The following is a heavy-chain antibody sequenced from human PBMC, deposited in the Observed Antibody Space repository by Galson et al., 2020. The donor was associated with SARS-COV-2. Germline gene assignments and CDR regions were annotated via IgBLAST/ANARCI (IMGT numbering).Heavy chain of an antibody. V-gene: IGHV3-64D*08. J-gene: IGHJ4*02. Sequence: GGTSFYADSVNGRFTMSRDNSKNTFYLQMTGLRVEDTAFYYCLAYSSTRHNYWGQGTLVTVSS. CDR2: GGTS. CDR3: LAYSSTRHNY. D-gene: IGHD6-19*01.